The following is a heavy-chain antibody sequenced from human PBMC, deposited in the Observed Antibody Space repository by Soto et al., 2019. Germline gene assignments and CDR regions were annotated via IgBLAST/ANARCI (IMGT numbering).Heavy chain of an antibody. Sequence: ASVKVSCKASGYTFTVCYMNWVRQAPGQGLEWMGIINPSSGSTINAQKFQGRVTMTRETSTSTVYMELSSLTSEDTAVYYCARKRDRDFDYWGQGTLVTVSS. CDR1: GYTFTVCY. CDR2: INPSSGST. CDR3: ARKRDRDFDY. V-gene: IGHV1-46*01. J-gene: IGHJ4*02.